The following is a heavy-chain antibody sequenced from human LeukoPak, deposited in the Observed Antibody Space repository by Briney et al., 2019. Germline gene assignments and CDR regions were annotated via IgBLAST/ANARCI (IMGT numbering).Heavy chain of an antibody. D-gene: IGHD2-15*01. Sequence: GGSLRLSCAASGFTFSSYGMHWVRQAPGKELEWVSVISYDGSNKYYADSVKGRFTISRDNSKNTLYLQMNSLRAEDTAVYYCAKDQWEYCSGGSCYSFDYWGQGTLVTVSS. J-gene: IGHJ4*02. CDR3: AKDQWEYCSGGSCYSFDY. CDR2: ISYDGSNK. V-gene: IGHV3-30*18. CDR1: GFTFSSYG.